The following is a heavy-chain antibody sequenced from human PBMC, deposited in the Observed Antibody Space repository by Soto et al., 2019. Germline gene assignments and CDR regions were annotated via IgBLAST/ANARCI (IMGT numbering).Heavy chain of an antibody. V-gene: IGHV3-30-3*01. Sequence: GGSLRLSCAASGFTFSSYAMHWVRQAPGKGLEWVAVISYDGSNKYYADSVKGRFTISRDNSKSTLYLQMNSLRAEDTAVYYCARGRITGRSPYFDYWGQGTLVTVSS. D-gene: IGHD1-20*01. CDR3: ARGRITGRSPYFDY. CDR1: GFTFSSYA. CDR2: ISYDGSNK. J-gene: IGHJ4*02.